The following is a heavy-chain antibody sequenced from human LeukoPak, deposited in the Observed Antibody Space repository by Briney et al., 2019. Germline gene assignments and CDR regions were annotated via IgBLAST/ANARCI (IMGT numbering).Heavy chain of an antibody. D-gene: IGHD5-18*01. J-gene: IGHJ4*02. CDR2: IYSGGST. V-gene: IGHV3-66*01. CDR1: DFTVSSNY. Sequence: PGGSLRLSCAASDFTVSSNYMSWVRQAPGKGLEWVSVIYSGGSTYYADSVKGRFTISRDNSKNTLYLQMNSLRAEDTAVYYCATIISFQGYSYGQYYFDYWGQGTLVTVSS. CDR3: ATIISFQGYSYGQYYFDY.